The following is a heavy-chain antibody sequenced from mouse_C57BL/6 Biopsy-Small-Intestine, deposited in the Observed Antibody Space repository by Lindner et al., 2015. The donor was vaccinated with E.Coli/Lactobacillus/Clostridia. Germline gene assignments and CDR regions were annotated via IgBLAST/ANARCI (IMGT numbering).Heavy chain of an antibody. Sequence: VQLQESGAGLVKPGAPVKLSCTASGFNIKDYYMHWVKQRTEQGLEWIGRIDPEDGETKYAPKFQGKATITADTSSNTAYLQLSSLTSEDTAVYYCARGYSYWYFDVWGTGTTVTVSS. D-gene: IGHD2-12*01. CDR2: IDPEDGET. CDR3: ARGYSYWYFDV. V-gene: IGHV14-2*01. CDR1: GFNIKDYY. J-gene: IGHJ1*03.